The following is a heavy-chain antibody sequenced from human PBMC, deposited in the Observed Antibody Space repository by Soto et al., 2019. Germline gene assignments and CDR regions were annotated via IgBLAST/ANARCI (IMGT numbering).Heavy chain of an antibody. Sequence: LRLSFADSGFTVISNYMSWVRQAPGKGLEWVSVIYSGGNTYYADSVKGRFTISRDNSKNTLYLQVNSLRVEDTAVYYCASSKYRSQFDYWGQGTLVTVSS. CDR1: GFTVISNY. CDR3: ASSKYRSQFDY. V-gene: IGHV3-53*01. J-gene: IGHJ4*02. CDR2: IYSGGNT. D-gene: IGHD1-1*01.